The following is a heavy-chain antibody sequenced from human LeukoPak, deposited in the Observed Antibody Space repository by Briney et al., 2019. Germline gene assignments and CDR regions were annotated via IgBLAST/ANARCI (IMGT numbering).Heavy chain of an antibody. CDR1: ASTFSNYW. CDR2: INPDGSRT. V-gene: IGHV3-74*01. CDR3: SKDLTSDFGGDLDP. D-gene: IGHD3-10*01. J-gene: IGHJ5*02. Sequence: GGSLRLSCAASASTFSNYWMHWVRQAPGKGLVWVSRINPDGSRTNYADSVAGRFTISRDNAKNTLYLQMNSLRVEDTAVYYCSKDLTSDFGGDLDPWGQGTLVTVSS.